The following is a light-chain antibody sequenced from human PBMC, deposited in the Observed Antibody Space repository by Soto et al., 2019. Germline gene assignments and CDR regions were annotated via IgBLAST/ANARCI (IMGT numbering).Light chain of an antibody. CDR1: QSVSSN. Sequence: DIVMTQSPATLSLSPGESATLSCRASQSVSSNLAWYQQKPCQAPRLLIYGASTRATGIPARFSGSGSGTEFTLTISSLQSEDFAVYYCQQYNNWPPITCGQGTRLEIK. J-gene: IGKJ5*01. CDR2: GAS. CDR3: QQYNNWPPIT. V-gene: IGKV3-15*01.